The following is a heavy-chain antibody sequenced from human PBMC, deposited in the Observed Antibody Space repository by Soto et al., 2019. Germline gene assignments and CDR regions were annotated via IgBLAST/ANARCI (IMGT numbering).Heavy chain of an antibody. CDR3: VKDHCGGDCYSDPYFDY. D-gene: IGHD2-21*02. CDR1: GFSFTTYG. J-gene: IGHJ4*02. Sequence: QVQRVESGGGVVQPGRSLRLSCVASGFSFTTYGLHWVRQAPGKGLEWVAVIWYDGSNQYYADSVKGRFTISRDNSKNILYLEMNSMRVEDTAVYYCVKDHCGGDCYSDPYFDYWGQGTLVTVSS. CDR2: IWYDGSNQ. V-gene: IGHV3-33*06.